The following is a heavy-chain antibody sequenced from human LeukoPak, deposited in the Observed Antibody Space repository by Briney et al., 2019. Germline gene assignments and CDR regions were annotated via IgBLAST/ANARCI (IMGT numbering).Heavy chain of an antibody. CDR2: IDTDGKTT. Sequence: PGGSLRLSCAASGFTFNTYVMHWVRQAPGKGLVWVARIDTDGKTTTYADSVKGRFTISRDNAKNMLYVQMNSLRAEDTAVYYCVRDKDGNNFWGQGTLVSVSS. J-gene: IGHJ4*02. CDR3: VRDKDGNNF. D-gene: IGHD5-24*01. CDR1: GFTFNTYV. V-gene: IGHV3-74*01.